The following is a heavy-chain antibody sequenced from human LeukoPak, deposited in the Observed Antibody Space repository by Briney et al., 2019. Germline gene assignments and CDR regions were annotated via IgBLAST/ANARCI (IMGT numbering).Heavy chain of an antibody. D-gene: IGHD6-13*01. V-gene: IGHV1-18*01. CDR3: AGDPGIAPRLFVSLLDY. CDR1: GYTFTSYG. Sequence: ASVKVSCKASGYTFTSYGISWVRQAPGQGLEWMGWISAYNGNTNYAQKLQGRVTMTTDTSTSTAYMELRSLRSDDTAVYYCAGDPGIAPRLFVSLLDYWGQGTLVTVSS. J-gene: IGHJ4*02. CDR2: ISAYNGNT.